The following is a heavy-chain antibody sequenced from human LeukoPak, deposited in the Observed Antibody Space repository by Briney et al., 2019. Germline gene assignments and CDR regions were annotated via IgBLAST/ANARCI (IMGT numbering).Heavy chain of an antibody. CDR2: IYTSGST. D-gene: IGHD6-19*01. V-gene: IGHV4-61*02. J-gene: IGHJ4*02. CDR3: ARHKVYIAVAGHFDY. CDR1: GGSIRSDSYY. Sequence: PSETLSLTCTVSGGSIRSDSYYWSWIRQPAGQGLEWIGRIYTSGSTNYNPSLKSRVTISVDTSKNQFSLKLSFVTAADTAVYYCARHKVYIAVAGHFDYWGQGTLVTVSS.